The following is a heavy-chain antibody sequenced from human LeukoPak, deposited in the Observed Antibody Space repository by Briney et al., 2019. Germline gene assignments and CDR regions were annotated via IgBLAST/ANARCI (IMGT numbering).Heavy chain of an antibody. CDR1: GFTLSDYS. J-gene: IGHJ4*02. Sequence: GGSLRLSCARSGFTLSDYSINGVRQAPGKGLDWVSSINPTSSSIYYAKAVRGRFTISRDNAKSSLYLQMNGLTVEDTAVYYCVRLRGNSDRSYYYYYYDHWGQGILVTVSS. CDR3: VRLRGNSDRSYYYYYYDH. D-gene: IGHD3-22*01. V-gene: IGHV3-21*01. CDR2: INPTSSSI.